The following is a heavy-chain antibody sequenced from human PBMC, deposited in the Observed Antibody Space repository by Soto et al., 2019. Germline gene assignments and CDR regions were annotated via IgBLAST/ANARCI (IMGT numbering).Heavy chain of an antibody. J-gene: IGHJ6*02. CDR2: INHSGST. Sequence: SETLSLTCAVYGGSFSGYYWSWIRQPPGKGLEWIGEINHSGSTNYNPSLKSRVTISVDTSKNQFSLKLSSVTAADTAVYYCARRRTSIAARQYYYYYGMDVWGQGTTVTVSS. V-gene: IGHV4-34*01. D-gene: IGHD6-6*01. CDR3: ARRRTSIAARQYYYYYGMDV. CDR1: GGSFSGYY.